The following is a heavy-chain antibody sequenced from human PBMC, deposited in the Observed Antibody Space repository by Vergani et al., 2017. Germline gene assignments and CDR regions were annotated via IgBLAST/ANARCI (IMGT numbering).Heavy chain of an antibody. Sequence: QVQLVESGGGVVQPGRSLRLSCAASGFTFSSYAMHWVRQAPGKGLEWVAVISYDGSNKYYADSVKGRFTISRDNSKNTLYLQMNSLRAEDTAVYYCAREVGYPYYMDVWGKGTTVTVSS. CDR1: GFTFSSYA. CDR2: ISYDGSNK. V-gene: IGHV3-30-3*01. D-gene: IGHD6-25*01. CDR3: AREVGYPYYMDV. J-gene: IGHJ6*03.